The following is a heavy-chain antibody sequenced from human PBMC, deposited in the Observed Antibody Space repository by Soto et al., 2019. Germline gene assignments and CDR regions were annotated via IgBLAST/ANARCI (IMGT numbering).Heavy chain of an antibody. CDR1: GGSISSSSYY. CDR2: IYYSGST. V-gene: IGHV4-39*07. J-gene: IGHJ5*02. D-gene: IGHD6-13*01. CDR3: ARVLGARIAASNWFDP. Sequence: PSETLSLTWTLSGGSISSSSYYCGCIPQPPAKGLEWIGSIYYSGSTYYNPSLKSRVTISLDTSKTQFSLRLSSVTAADTAVYYCARVLGARIAASNWFDPWGQGTLVTVSS.